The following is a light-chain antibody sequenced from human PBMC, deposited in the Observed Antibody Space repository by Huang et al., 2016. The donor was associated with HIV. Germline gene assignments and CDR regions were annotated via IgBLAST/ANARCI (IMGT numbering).Light chain of an antibody. CDR1: QSVLYSSNNKNY. Sequence: DIVMTQSPDSLAVSLGERATINCKSSQSVLYSSNNKNYFAWSQQKPGQPPKLLIYWASTRESGVPDRFSGSGSGTDFTLTISSLQAEDVAVYYCQQYYSTPPLFGQGTKLEIK. V-gene: IGKV4-1*01. J-gene: IGKJ2*01. CDR3: QQYYSTPPL. CDR2: WAS.